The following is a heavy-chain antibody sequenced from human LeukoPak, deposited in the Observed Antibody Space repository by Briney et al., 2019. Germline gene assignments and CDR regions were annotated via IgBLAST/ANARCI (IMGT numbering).Heavy chain of an antibody. D-gene: IGHD1-14*01. V-gene: IGHV3-74*01. CDR2: INTDGSST. Sequence: GGSLRLSCAASRVTLSSYWMHWVRQAPGQGLVWVSRINTDGSSTNYADSVKGRFTISRDNAMNTLYLQMNNLRAEDTAVYYCASRTGVYWGQGTLVSVSS. CDR1: RVTLSSYW. CDR3: ASRTGVY. J-gene: IGHJ4*02.